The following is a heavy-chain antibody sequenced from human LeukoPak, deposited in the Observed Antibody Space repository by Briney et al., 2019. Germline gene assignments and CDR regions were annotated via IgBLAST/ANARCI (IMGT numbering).Heavy chain of an antibody. J-gene: IGHJ6*03. CDR2: IIPIFGTA. CDR1: GGTFSSYA. V-gene: IGHV1-69*05. Sequence: GSSVKVSCKASGGTFSSYAISWVRQAPGQGLEWMGGIIPIFGTANYAQKFQGRVTITTDESTSTAYMELSSLRSEDTAVYYCARGSHEYYDILTGYSWYYYYYMDVWAKGTTVTVSS. CDR3: ARGSHEYYDILTGYSWYYYYYMDV. D-gene: IGHD3-9*01.